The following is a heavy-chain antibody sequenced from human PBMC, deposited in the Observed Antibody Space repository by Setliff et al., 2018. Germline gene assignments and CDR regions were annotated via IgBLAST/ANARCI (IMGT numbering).Heavy chain of an antibody. CDR1: GASINSLSW. V-gene: IGHV4-4*02. CDR2: IYHDGND. D-gene: IGHD3-22*01. CDR3: ARGSFPYDNSGFDY. J-gene: IGHJ4*02. Sequence: PSETLSLTCTVSGASINSLSWWSWVRQPPGKGLEWIGEIYHDGNDKYTPSVHYSPSLKSRVTIPIDKSNNQFSLKLSSVTAADTAVYYCARGSFPYDNSGFDYWGQGTLVTVSS.